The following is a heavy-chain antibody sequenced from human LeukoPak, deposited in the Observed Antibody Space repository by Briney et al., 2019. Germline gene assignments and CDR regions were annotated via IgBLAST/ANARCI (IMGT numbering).Heavy chain of an antibody. CDR1: GFTFSSYA. D-gene: IGHD5-18*01. Sequence: PGGSLRLSCAASGFTFSSYAMSWVRQAPGKGLEWVSAISGSGGSTYYADSVKGRFTISRDNSKNTLYLQMNSLRAEDTAVYYCARDPTYSYGYYYYYYAMDVWGQGTTVTVSS. CDR2: ISGSGGST. V-gene: IGHV3-23*01. J-gene: IGHJ6*02. CDR3: ARDPTYSYGYYYYYYAMDV.